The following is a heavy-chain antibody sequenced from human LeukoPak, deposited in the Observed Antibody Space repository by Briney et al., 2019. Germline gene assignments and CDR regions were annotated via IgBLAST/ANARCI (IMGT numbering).Heavy chain of an antibody. CDR2: IHYSGSS. J-gene: IGHJ5*01. CDR1: GDSTSNFY. D-gene: IGHD2-8*01. CDR3: VLAPNSNWFDF. V-gene: IGHV4-59*03. Sequence: PSETLSLTCTVSGDSTSNFYWNWIRQSPGKGLEWIGNIHYSGSSVYNPSLKSRGTISIDTSRRQFFLKLSSVTAADTAVYFCVLAPNSNWFDFWGPGTLVTVSS.